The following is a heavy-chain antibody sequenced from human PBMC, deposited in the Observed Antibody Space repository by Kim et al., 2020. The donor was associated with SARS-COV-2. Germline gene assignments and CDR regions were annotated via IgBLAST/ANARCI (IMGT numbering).Heavy chain of an antibody. D-gene: IGHD3-22*01. Sequence: SETLSLTCTVSGGSISSYYWSWIRQPPGKGLEWIGYIYYSGSTNYNPSLKSRVTISVDTSKNQFSLKLSSVTAADTAVYYCARDLGTYYYDSSSAFDIWGQGTMVTVSS. V-gene: IGHV4-59*01. CDR1: GGSISSYY. J-gene: IGHJ3*02. CDR2: IYYSGST. CDR3: ARDLGTYYYDSSSAFDI.